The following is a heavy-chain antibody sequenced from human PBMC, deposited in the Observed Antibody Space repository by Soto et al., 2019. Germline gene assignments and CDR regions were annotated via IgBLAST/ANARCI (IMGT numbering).Heavy chain of an antibody. Sequence: GGSLRVSCEASGLTFSRVRMNWVRQVPRKGLEWVASMSSGSSDTWYADSVKGRFIISRENAQNSLCFHMNTLRPEDTAMFDCARVGYWVSGTQFTVSS. V-gene: IGHV3-21*01. CDR3: ARVGY. CDR2: MSSGSSDT. J-gene: IGHJ4*01. CDR1: GLTFSRVR.